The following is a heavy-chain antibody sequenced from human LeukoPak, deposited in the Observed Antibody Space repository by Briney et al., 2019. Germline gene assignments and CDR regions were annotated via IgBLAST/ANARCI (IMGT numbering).Heavy chain of an antibody. CDR2: IGAYNGDT. CDR1: GYTFTSNG. J-gene: IGHJ5*02. V-gene: IGHV1-18*01. D-gene: IGHD4-17*01. Sequence: ASVKVSCKTSGYTFTSNGISWVRQAPGQGLEWMGWIGAYNGDTNYAQTLRDRVTMTTDTSTSTAYMELRSLRSDDTAVYYCTRYRGYGDDSFDPWGQGPLVSDSS. CDR3: TRYRGYGDDSFDP.